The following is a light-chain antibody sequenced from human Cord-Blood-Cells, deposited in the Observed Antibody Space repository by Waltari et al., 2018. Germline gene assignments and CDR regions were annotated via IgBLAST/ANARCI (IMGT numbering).Light chain of an antibody. CDR1: SSHVGSYNL. Sequence: QSALTQPASVSGSPGQSITISCTGTSSHVGSYNLVSWYQQHPGKAPNLMIYEVSKRPSGVSNRFSGSKSGNTASLTISGLQAEDEADYYCCSYAGSSTYVFGTGTKVTVL. CDR2: EVS. V-gene: IGLV2-23*02. J-gene: IGLJ1*01. CDR3: CSYAGSSTYV.